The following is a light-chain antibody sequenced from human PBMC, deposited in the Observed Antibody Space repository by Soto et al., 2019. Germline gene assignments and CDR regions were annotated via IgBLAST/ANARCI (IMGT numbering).Light chain of an antibody. J-gene: IGKJ2*01. Sequence: EIVLTQSPGTLSLSPGERATLSCRASQSVNSNYVTWYQQKPGQAPRLLIYGASSRATGIPDRFSGSGSGPDFNLIIRSMETEDFAVYDYQQYGSSFRYTFGQGTKLEIK. CDR3: QQYGSSFRYT. CDR2: GAS. CDR1: QSVNSNY. V-gene: IGKV3-20*01.